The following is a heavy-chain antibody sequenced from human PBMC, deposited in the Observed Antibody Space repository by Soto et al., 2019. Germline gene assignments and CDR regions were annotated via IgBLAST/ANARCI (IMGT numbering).Heavy chain of an antibody. V-gene: IGHV3-23*01. CDR3: AKDEDGDYWPPHNWFDP. CDR2: ISGSGGST. Sequence: EVQLLESGGGLVQPGGSLRLSCAASGFTFSSYAMSWVRQAPGKGLEWVSAISGSGGSTYYADSVKGRFTISRDNSKNTLYLQMNSLRAEDTAVYYCAKDEDGDYWPPHNWFDPWGQGTLVTVSS. D-gene: IGHD4-17*01. CDR1: GFTFSSYA. J-gene: IGHJ5*02.